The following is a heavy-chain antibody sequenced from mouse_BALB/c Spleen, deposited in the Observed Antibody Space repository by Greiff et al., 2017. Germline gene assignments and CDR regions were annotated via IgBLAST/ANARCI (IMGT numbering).Heavy chain of an antibody. CDR1: GFAFSSYD. D-gene: IGHD1-2*01. V-gene: IGHV5-12-1*01. Sequence: EVQVVESGGGLVKPGGSLKLSCAASGFAFSSYDMSWVRQTPEKRLEWVAYISSGGGSTYYPDTVKGRFTISRDNAKNTLYLQMSSLKSEDTAMYYCARRVSTATGAMDYWGQGTSVTVSS. CDR3: ARRVSTATGAMDY. J-gene: IGHJ4*01. CDR2: ISSGGGST.